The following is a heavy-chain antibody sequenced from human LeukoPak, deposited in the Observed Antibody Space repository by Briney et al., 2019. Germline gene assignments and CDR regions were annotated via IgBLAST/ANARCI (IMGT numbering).Heavy chain of an antibody. CDR1: GGSISHY. D-gene: IGHD3-10*01. J-gene: IGHJ3*02. V-gene: IGHV4-4*09. Sequence: SETLSLTCTVSGGSISHYWTWLRQPPGKGLEWIGYTYTSGNTNYNPSLKNRVTISVDTSKNQFSLKLSSVTAADTAVYYCARHLRGTSTAFDIWGQGTMVTVSS. CDR2: TYTSGNT. CDR3: ARHLRGTSTAFDI.